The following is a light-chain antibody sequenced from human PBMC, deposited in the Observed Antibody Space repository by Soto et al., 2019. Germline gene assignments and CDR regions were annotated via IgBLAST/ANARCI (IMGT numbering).Light chain of an antibody. J-gene: IGKJ2*01. CDR1: QSVSSN. Sequence: EIVMTQSPATLSVSPGERATLSCRASQSVSSNLAWYQQKPGQAPRLLIYGASTRATGIPARFSGSGSGTESTLTISSLQSEDFAVYYCQQYNNWPYTFGQGTKLELK. V-gene: IGKV3-15*01. CDR2: GAS. CDR3: QQYNNWPYT.